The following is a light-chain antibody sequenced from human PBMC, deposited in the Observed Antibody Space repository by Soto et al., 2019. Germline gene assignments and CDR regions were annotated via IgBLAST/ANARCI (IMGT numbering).Light chain of an antibody. Sequence: DIQMTQSPSTLSASGGDRVTITCRASQSISSWLAWYQQKPGKAPKLLIYDASSLESGVPSRFSGSGSGTEFTLTISSLQPDDFATYYCQQYNSYSTWTFGQGTKVEIK. CDR3: QQYNSYSTWT. CDR1: QSISSW. V-gene: IGKV1-5*01. J-gene: IGKJ1*01. CDR2: DAS.